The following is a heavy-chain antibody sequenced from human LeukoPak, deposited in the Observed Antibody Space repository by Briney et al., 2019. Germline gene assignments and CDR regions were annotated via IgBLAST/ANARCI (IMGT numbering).Heavy chain of an antibody. J-gene: IGHJ4*02. D-gene: IGHD6-13*01. Sequence: TSVKVSCKASGYTFTGYYMHWVRQAPGQGLEWMGWINPNSGGTNYAQKFQGRVTMTRDTSTSTVYVELSSLRSEDTAVYYCARAPSGQLDDYWGQGTLVTVSS. CDR2: INPNSGGT. CDR1: GYTFTGYY. CDR3: ARAPSGQLDDY. V-gene: IGHV1-2*02.